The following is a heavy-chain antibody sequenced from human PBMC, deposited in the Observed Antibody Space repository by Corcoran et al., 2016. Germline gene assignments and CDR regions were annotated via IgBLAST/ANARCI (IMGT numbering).Heavy chain of an antibody. Sequence: QQQQVSGPGLVKPSETLSLTCTVSGGSISSSSYYWGWIRQPPGKGLEWIGSIYYSGSTYHNPSLKSRVTISLDTSKNQFSLRLSSVTAADPAVYYCARDHCSGGSCHWDVDYWGQGTLVTVSS. CDR3: ARDHCSGGSCHWDVDY. CDR2: IYYSGST. D-gene: IGHD2-15*01. CDR1: GGSISSSSYY. J-gene: IGHJ4*02. V-gene: IGHV4-39*07.